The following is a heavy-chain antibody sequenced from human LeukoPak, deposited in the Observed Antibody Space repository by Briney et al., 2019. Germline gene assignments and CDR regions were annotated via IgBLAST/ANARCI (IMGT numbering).Heavy chain of an antibody. V-gene: IGHV3-21*01. J-gene: IGHJ4*02. CDR1: GFTFSSYS. CDR3: ARFATYGSGTYAFDY. Sequence: PGGSLRLSCAASGFTFSSYSMNWVRQAPGKGLEWVSSISTSSSYIYYADSVKGRFTISRDNAKNSLYLQMNSLRAEDTAVYCCARFATYGSGTYAFDYWGQGTLVTVSS. D-gene: IGHD3-10*01. CDR2: ISTSSSYI.